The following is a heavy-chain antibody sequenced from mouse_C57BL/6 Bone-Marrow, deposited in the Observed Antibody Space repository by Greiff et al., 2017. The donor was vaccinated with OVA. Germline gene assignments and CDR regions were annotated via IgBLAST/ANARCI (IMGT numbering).Heavy chain of an antibody. J-gene: IGHJ1*03. CDR1: GYAFTNYL. V-gene: IGHV1-54*01. Sequence: VKLQESGAELVRPGTSVKVSCKASGYAFTNYLIEWVKQRPGQGLEWIGVINPGSGGTNYNEKFKGKATLTADKSSSTAYMQLSSLTSEDSAVYFCARYITTVPPYWYCDVWGTGTTVTVSS. CDR3: ARYITTVPPYWYCDV. D-gene: IGHD1-1*01. CDR2: INPGSGGT.